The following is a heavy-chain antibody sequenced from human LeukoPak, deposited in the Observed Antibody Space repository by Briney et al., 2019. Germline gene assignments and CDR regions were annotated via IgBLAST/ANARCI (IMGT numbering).Heavy chain of an antibody. V-gene: IGHV3-23*01. CDR1: GFTFSSYA. Sequence: GGSLRLSCAASGFTFSSYAMSWVRQAPGKGLEWVSAISGSGGATYYADSVKGRFTISRDNSKNTLYLQMNSLRAEDTAVYYCAKVPVFSLTISEVVTDDAFDIWGQGTKVTVSS. D-gene: IGHD3-3*01. J-gene: IGHJ3*02. CDR3: AKVPVFSLTISEVVTDDAFDI. CDR2: ISGSGGAT.